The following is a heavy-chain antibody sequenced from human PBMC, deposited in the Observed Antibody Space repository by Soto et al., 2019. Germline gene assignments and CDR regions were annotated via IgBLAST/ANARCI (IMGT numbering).Heavy chain of an antibody. CDR1: GFTFTSSA. CDR3: AADRGRGYEIFDY. J-gene: IGHJ4*02. CDR2: IVVGSGNT. D-gene: IGHD5-12*01. Sequence: QMQRVQSGPEVKKPGTSVKVSCKASGFTFTSSAVQWVRQARGQRLEWIGWIVVGSGNTNYAQKFQERVTITRDMSTSTAYMELSSLRSEDTAVYYCAADRGRGYEIFDYWGQGTLVTVSS. V-gene: IGHV1-58*01.